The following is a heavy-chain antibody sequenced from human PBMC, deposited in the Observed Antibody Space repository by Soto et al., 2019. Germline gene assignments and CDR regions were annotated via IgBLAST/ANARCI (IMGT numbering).Heavy chain of an antibody. V-gene: IGHV1-18*01. CDR1: GYTFTSYG. CDR2: ISAYNGNT. D-gene: IGHD3-9*01. CDR3: ARGTSMYDILTGYYYYMDV. Sequence: ASVKVSCKASGYTFTSYGISWVRQAPGQGLEWMGWISAYNGNTNYAQKLQGRVTMTTDKSTGTAYMELRSLRSDDTAVYYCARGTSMYDILTGYYYYMDVWGKGTTVTVSS. J-gene: IGHJ6*03.